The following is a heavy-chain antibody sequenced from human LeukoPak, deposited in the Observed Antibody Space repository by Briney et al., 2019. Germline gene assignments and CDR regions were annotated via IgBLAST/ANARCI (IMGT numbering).Heavy chain of an antibody. Sequence: ASVKVSCKASGYTFTSYDINWVRQATGQGLEWMGWMNPNSGNTGYAQKFQGRVTMTRNTSISTAYMELSSLRSEDTAVYYCARMSKGCYYYYGMDVWGQGTTVTVSS. CDR3: ARMSKGCYYYYGMDV. CDR2: MNPNSGNT. J-gene: IGHJ6*02. V-gene: IGHV1-8*01. D-gene: IGHD4-4*01. CDR1: GYTFTSYD.